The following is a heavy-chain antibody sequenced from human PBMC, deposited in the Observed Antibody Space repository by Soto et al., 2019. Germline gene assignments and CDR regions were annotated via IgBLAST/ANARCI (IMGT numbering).Heavy chain of an antibody. CDR2: IHHSGST. CDR3: ARGGDTMVRGVIIYYFYGMDV. Sequence: XVTLSLTCAVSGYSISSGYYWCWIRQPPGKGLEWIGSIHHSGSTYYNPSLKSRVTIALDTSRNQFSLRLSSVTAADTAVYFCARGGDTMVRGVIIYYFYGMDVWGQGTTVTVSS. V-gene: IGHV4-38-2*01. J-gene: IGHJ6*02. CDR1: GYSISSGYY. D-gene: IGHD3-10*01.